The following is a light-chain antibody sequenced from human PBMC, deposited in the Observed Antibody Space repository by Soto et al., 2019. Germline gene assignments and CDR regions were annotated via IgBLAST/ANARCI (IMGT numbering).Light chain of an antibody. V-gene: IGKV3-15*01. Sequence: EIVMTQSPATLSVSPGERATLSCRASRSVGSNLAWYQQTPGQAPRPLIYGASSRATGVPARVSGSGSGTEFTLSISSLQSADFAVYYCHQYDSWPRTFGQGTKVEIK. CDR3: HQYDSWPRT. CDR2: GAS. J-gene: IGKJ2*01. CDR1: RSVGSN.